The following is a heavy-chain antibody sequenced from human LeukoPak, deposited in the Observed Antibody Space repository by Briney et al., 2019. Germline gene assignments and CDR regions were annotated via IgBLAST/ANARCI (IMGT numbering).Heavy chain of an antibody. J-gene: IGHJ1*01. CDR2: ISGSGGST. CDR3: AKDPPSPYYYDSSGYN. D-gene: IGHD3-22*01. CDR1: GFTFSSYA. Sequence: PGGSLRLSCAASGFTFSSYAMSWVRQAPGKGLEWVSAISGSGGSTYYADSVMGRFTISRDNSKNTLYLQMNSLRAEDTAVYYCAKDPPSPYYYDSSGYNWGQGTLVTVSS. V-gene: IGHV3-23*01.